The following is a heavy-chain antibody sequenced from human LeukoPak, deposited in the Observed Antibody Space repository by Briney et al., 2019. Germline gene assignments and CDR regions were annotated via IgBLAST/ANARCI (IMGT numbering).Heavy chain of an antibody. CDR2: IKQDGSEK. J-gene: IGHJ4*02. Sequence: GGSLRLSCAASGFTFSSYAMHWVRQAPGKGLEWVANIKQDGSEKYYVDSVKGRFTISRDNAKNSLYLQMNSLRAEDTAVYYCARQDGDLDYWGQGTLVTVSS. CDR3: ARQDGDLDY. D-gene: IGHD4-17*01. CDR1: GFTFSSYA. V-gene: IGHV3-7*01.